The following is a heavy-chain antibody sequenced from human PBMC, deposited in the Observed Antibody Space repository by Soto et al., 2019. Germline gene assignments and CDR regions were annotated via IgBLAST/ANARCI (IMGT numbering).Heavy chain of an antibody. CDR2: IIPILDLA. D-gene: IGHD4-17*01. J-gene: IGHJ4*02. CDR3: AGGGGGHDYGDYVPLDY. V-gene: IGHV1-69*02. CDR1: GGTFSSYT. Sequence: QVQLVQSGAEVKKPGSSVKVSCKASGGTFSSYTISWVRQAPGQGLEWVGRIIPILDLANSAQKFQGRVTITADKSTSTAYMELSSSRSEDTAVLYSAGGGGGHDYGDYVPLDYWGQGTLVTVSS.